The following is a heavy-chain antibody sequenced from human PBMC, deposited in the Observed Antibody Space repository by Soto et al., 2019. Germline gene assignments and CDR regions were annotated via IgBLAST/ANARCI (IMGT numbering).Heavy chain of an antibody. V-gene: IGHV1-18*01. CDR3: ARAVDIVVVPAESHFDY. D-gene: IGHD2-2*03. CDR1: GYTFTSYG. J-gene: IGHJ4*02. CDR2: ISAYNGNT. Sequence: QVQLVQSGAEVKKPGASVKVSCKASGYTFTSYGISWVRQAPGQGLEWMGWISAYNGNTNYAQKLQGRVTMTTDTSTSTAYMELRSLRSDDTAVYYCARAVDIVVVPAESHFDYWGQGTLVTVSS.